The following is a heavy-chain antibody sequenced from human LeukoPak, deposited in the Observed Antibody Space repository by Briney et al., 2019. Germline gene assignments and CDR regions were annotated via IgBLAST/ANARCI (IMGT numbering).Heavy chain of an antibody. J-gene: IGHJ4*02. V-gene: IGHV4-39*01. CDR2: MYYSGST. D-gene: IGHD1-26*01. CDR1: GDSISITSYY. Sequence: PSETLSLTCTVSGDSISITSYYWGWIRQPPGKGLEWIGSMYYSGSTYYNPSLKGRVTISVDTSKSQFSLKLSSVTAADTAVYYCARLVGGTYYLGFDSWGQGTLVTVSS. CDR3: ARLVGGTYYLGFDS.